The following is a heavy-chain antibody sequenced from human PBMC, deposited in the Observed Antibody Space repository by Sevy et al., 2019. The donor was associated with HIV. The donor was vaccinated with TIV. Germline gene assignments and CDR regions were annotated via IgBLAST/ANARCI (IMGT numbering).Heavy chain of an antibody. CDR1: GFTFSSYA. J-gene: IGHJ4*02. CDR3: AKAKGSGSYYTGGEY. CDR2: ISGSGGST. V-gene: IGHV3-23*01. D-gene: IGHD3-10*01. Sequence: GGSLRLSCAASGFTFSSYAMSWVRQAPGKGLEWVSAISGSGGSTYYADSVKGRFTISRDNSKNTLYLQMNSLRAEDTAVYYCAKAKGSGSYYTGGEYWCQGTLVTVSS.